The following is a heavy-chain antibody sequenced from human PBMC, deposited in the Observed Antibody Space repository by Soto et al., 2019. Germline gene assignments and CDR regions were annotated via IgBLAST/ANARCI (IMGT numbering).Heavy chain of an antibody. D-gene: IGHD3-10*01. CDR2: ISYDGSNK. V-gene: IGHV3-30-3*01. CDR3: ARDSGDYGSRSFDY. Sequence: GGSLRLSCAASGFTFSSYAMHWVRQAPGKGLEWVAVISYDGSNKYYADSVKGRFTISRDNSKNTLYLQMNSLRAEDTAVYYCARDSGDYGSRSFDYWGQGTLVTVSS. J-gene: IGHJ4*02. CDR1: GFTFSSYA.